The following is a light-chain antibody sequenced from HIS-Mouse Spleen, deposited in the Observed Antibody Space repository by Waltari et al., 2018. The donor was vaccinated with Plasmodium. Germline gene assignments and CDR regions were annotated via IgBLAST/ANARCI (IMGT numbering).Light chain of an antibody. CDR2: GAS. CDR1: QSVSSSY. CDR3: QQYGSSPYT. Sequence: EIVLTQSPGTLSLSPGERATLPCRARQSVSSSYLAWYQQKPGQAPRLLIYGASSMATGIPDRCSGSGSGTDFTLTISRLEPEDFAVYYCQQYGSSPYTFGQGTKLEIK. V-gene: IGKV3-20*01. J-gene: IGKJ2*01.